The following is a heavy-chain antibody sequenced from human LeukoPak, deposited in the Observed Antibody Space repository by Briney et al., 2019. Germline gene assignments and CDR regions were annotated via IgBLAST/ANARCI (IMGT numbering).Heavy chain of an antibody. Sequence: GGSLRLSCAASGFTVSSNYMSWVRQAPGKGLEWVANIKQDGSEKYYVDSVKGRFTISRDNAKNSLYLQMNSLRAEDTAVYYCARAVADYDFWSGRRHTDYWGQGTLVTVSS. J-gene: IGHJ4*02. CDR3: ARAVADYDFWSGRRHTDY. CDR1: GFTVSSNY. CDR2: IKQDGSEK. D-gene: IGHD3-3*01. V-gene: IGHV3-7*01.